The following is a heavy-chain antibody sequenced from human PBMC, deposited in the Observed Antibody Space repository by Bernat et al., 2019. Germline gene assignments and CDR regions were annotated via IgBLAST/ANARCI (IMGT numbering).Heavy chain of an antibody. CDR2: ISYDGSNK. J-gene: IGHJ4*02. CDR1: GFTFSSYA. CDR3: ARGLGDYDEMETAQDY. D-gene: IGHD4-17*01. Sequence: QVQLVESGGGVVQPGRSLRLSCAASGFTFSSYAMHWVRQAPGKGLEWVAVISYDGSNKYYADSVKGRFTISRDNSKNTLYLQMNSLRAEDTAVYYCARGLGDYDEMETAQDYWGQGTLVTVSS. V-gene: IGHV3-30*01.